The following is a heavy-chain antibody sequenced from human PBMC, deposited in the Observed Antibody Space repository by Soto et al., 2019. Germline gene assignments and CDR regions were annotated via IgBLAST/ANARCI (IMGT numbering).Heavy chain of an antibody. D-gene: IGHD2-8*01. CDR2: ITTSGGNT. Sequence: EVQLLESGGGLVQPGGSLRLSCAASGFTFSTYAMSWVRQAPGKGLEWVSTITTSGGNTYYADSVQGRFTIYRDNSKNTQYLQMNSLRAEDTAVYYCAGRYCTNGVCYTNYYYYIDVWGKGTTVTVSS. CDR3: AGRYCTNGVCYTNYYYYIDV. J-gene: IGHJ6*03. V-gene: IGHV3-23*01. CDR1: GFTFSTYA.